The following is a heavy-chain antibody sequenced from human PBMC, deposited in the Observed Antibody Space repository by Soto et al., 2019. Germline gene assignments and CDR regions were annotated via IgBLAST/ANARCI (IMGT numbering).Heavy chain of an antibody. CDR1: GGSISSNY. CDR2: IYYSGST. D-gene: IGHD6-6*01. V-gene: IGHV4-59*01. Sequence: SETLSLTCTVSGGSISSNYWSWIRQPPGKGLEWIGYIYYSGSTNYTPPLKSRVAISVESSKNQFSLELSSVTAADTAVYYCARSPAARRGYFDYWGQGTLVTVSS. J-gene: IGHJ4*02. CDR3: ARSPAARRGYFDY.